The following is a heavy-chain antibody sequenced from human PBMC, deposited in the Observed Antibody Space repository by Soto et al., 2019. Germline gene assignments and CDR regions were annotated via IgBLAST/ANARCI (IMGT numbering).Heavy chain of an antibody. CDR1: GFTFDDYA. Sequence: PGGSLRLSCAASGFTFDDYAMHWARQTPGKGLEWVSGINWNRGSIGYADSVKGRFTISKDIANNSLYLQMNSLRAEDTGLYYCAKALSGYTYGPFDYWGQGTQVTVSS. CDR3: AKALSGYTYGPFDY. D-gene: IGHD5-18*01. J-gene: IGHJ4*02. V-gene: IGHV3-9*01. CDR2: INWNRGSI.